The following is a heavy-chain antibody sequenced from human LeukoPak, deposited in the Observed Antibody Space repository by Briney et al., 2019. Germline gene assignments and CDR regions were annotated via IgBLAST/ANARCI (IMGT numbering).Heavy chain of an antibody. D-gene: IGHD3-3*01. Sequence: PSETLSLTCTVSGGSISSYYWSWIRQPPGKGLEWIGYIYYGGSTNYNPSLKSRVTISVDTSKNQFSLKLSSVTAADTAVYYCARDGVQNWFDPWGQGTLVTVSS. CDR3: ARDGVQNWFDP. CDR1: GGSISSYY. CDR2: IYYGGST. J-gene: IGHJ5*02. V-gene: IGHV4-59*01.